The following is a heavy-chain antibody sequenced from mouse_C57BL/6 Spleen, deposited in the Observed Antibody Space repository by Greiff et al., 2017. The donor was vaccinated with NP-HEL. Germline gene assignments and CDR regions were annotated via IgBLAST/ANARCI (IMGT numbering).Heavy chain of an antibody. V-gene: IGHV14-4*01. Sequence: VQLKESGAELVRPGASVKLSCTASGFNIKDDYMHWVKQRPEQGLEWIGWIDPENGDTEYASKFQGKATITADTSSNTAYLQLSSLTSEDTAVYYCTTDPGGYWGQGTTLTVSS. CDR3: TTDPGGY. D-gene: IGHD4-1*01. CDR1: GFNIKDDY. J-gene: IGHJ2*01. CDR2: IDPENGDT.